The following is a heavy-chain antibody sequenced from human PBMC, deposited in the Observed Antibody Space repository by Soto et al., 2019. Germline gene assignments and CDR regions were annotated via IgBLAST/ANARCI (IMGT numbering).Heavy chain of an antibody. CDR2: IKSKTDGGTT. D-gene: IGHD3-3*01. CDR3: TSQATCYDFWSGYYTVDY. J-gene: IGHJ4*02. V-gene: IGHV3-15*01. CDR1: GFTFSNAW. Sequence: PGGSLRLSCAASGFTFSNAWMSWVRQAPGKGLEWVGRIKSKTDGGTTDYAAPVKGRFTISRDDSKNTLYLQMNSLKTEDTAVYYCTSQATCYDFWSGYYTVDYWGQGTLVTVSS.